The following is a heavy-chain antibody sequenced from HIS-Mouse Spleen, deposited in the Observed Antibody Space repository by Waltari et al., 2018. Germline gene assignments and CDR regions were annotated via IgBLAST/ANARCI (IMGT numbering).Heavy chain of an antibody. Sequence: QVQLVESGGGVVQPGRSLRLSCAAVGFTFSSYAMHWVRQAPGKGLEWVAVISYDGSNKYYADSVKDRFTISRDNSKNTLYLQMNSLRAEDTAVYYCARDHSGWYFDYWGQGTLVTVSS. D-gene: IGHD6-19*01. CDR2: ISYDGSNK. J-gene: IGHJ4*02. CDR3: ARDHSGWYFDY. CDR1: GFTFSSYA. V-gene: IGHV3-30-3*01.